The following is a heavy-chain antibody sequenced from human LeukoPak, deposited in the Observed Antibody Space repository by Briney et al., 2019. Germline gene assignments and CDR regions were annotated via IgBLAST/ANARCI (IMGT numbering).Heavy chain of an antibody. Sequence: LGESLKISCKGSGYSFTSYWIGWVRQMPGKGLEWMGIIYPGDSDTGYSPSFQGQVTISADKSISTAYLQWSSLKASDTAMYYCARLWGGYSYGGDTFYKGAFDIWGQGTMVTVSS. CDR1: GYSFTSYW. V-gene: IGHV5-51*01. J-gene: IGHJ3*02. CDR2: IYPGDSDT. CDR3: ARLWGGYSYGGDTFYKGAFDI. D-gene: IGHD5-18*01.